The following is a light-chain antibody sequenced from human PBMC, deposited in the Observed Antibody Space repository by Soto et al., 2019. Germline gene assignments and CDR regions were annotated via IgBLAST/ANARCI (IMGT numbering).Light chain of an antibody. CDR1: QGISGA. V-gene: IGKV1-13*02. Sequence: AVKFGEFAGSLSASVGDRVTLTCRASQGISGALAWYLQKPGKAPKFLIYDASSLAGGVPSRFSGSGAGTDCTLTISRLQPEDVESYSCQQFNTYPLTSGQRARLEI. J-gene: IGKJ5*01. CDR2: DAS. CDR3: QQFNTYPLT.